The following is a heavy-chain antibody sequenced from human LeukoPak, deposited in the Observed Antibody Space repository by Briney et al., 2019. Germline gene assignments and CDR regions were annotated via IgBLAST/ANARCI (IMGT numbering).Heavy chain of an antibody. CDR2: IWYDGSNK. V-gene: IGHV3-33*01. Sequence: GGSLRLSCAASGSTFSSYGMHWVRQAPGKGLEWVAVIWYDGSNKYYADSVKGRFTISRDNSKNTLYLQMNSLRAEDTAVYYCARERAGPYYYGMDVWGQGTTVTVSS. CDR1: GSTFSSYG. J-gene: IGHJ6*02. CDR3: ARERAGPYYYGMDV.